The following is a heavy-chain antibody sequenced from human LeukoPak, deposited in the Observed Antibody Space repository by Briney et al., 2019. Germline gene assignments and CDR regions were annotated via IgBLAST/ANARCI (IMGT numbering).Heavy chain of an antibody. CDR2: IKQDGSEK. D-gene: IGHD2-21*02. J-gene: IGHJ6*02. CDR3: ARYCGGDCYGMDV. Sequence: GGSLRLSCAASGFTFSSYWMSWVRQAPGKGLEWVANIKQDGSEKDYVDSVKGRFTISRDNPKNSLYLQMNSLRAEDTAVYYCARYCGGDCYGMDVWGQGTTVTVSS. V-gene: IGHV3-7*01. CDR1: GFTFSSYW.